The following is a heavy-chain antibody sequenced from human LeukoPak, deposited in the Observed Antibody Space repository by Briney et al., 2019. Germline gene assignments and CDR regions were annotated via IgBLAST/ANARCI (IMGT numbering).Heavy chain of an antibody. CDR2: ISSNGGRT. D-gene: IGHD1-26*01. J-gene: IGHJ4*02. CDR1: GFTFRMYA. Sequence: GGSLRLSCSASGFTFRMYAMHWVRQAPEKGLEYVSVISSNGGRTYYADSVKGRFAISRDNSKNTLFLQMNSLGVEDTALYYCVKGGCGIYRDYWGQGTLVTVSS. V-gene: IGHV3-64*04. CDR3: VKGGCGIYRDY.